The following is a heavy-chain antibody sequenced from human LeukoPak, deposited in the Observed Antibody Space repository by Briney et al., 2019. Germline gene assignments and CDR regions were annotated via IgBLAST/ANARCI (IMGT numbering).Heavy chain of an antibody. V-gene: IGHV3-48*03. CDR3: ATKVAGTSHFSY. J-gene: IGHJ4*02. CDR2: ISGSGSAI. Sequence: PGGSLRLSCEASTFTFSSYDMNWVRQAPGEGLQWISYISGSGSAIYYADSVKGRFTISRDNAKNSLYLQMNSLRAEDTAIYYCATKVAGTSHFSYWGQGTLVTVSS. D-gene: IGHD6-19*01. CDR1: TFTFSSYD.